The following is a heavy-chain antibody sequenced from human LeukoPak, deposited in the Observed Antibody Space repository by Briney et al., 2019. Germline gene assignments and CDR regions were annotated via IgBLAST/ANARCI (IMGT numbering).Heavy chain of an antibody. CDR3: ARDSSVAATLDY. CDR1: GYTFTGYY. D-gene: IGHD6-19*01. J-gene: IGHJ4*02. V-gene: IGHV1-2*06. CDR2: INPNSGGT. Sequence: ASVKVSCKASGYTFTGYYMHWVRQAPGQGLEWMGRINPNSGGTNYAQKFQGRVTMTRDTSISTAYMGLSTLRSDDTAVYYCARDSSVAATLDYWGQGTLVTVSS.